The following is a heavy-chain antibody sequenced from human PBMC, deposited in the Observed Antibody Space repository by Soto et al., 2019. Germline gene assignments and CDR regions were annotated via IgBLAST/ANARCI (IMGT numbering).Heavy chain of an antibody. CDR3: ARDQVTTVTNYYYYGMDV. J-gene: IGHJ6*02. CDR2: INPNSGGT. D-gene: IGHD4-17*01. Sequence: GASVKVSCKASGYTFTGYYMHWVRQAPGQGLEWTGWINPNSGGTNYAQKFQGWVTMTRDTSISTAYMELSRLRSDDTAVYYCARDQVTTVTNYYYYGMDVWGQGTTVTVSS. V-gene: IGHV1-2*04. CDR1: GYTFTGYY.